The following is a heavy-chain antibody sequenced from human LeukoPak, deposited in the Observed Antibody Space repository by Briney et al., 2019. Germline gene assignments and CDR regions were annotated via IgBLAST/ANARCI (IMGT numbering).Heavy chain of an antibody. CDR3: ARSGNILTGYYKARFDY. V-gene: IGHV1-18*01. J-gene: IGHJ4*02. CDR1: GYTFTSYG. D-gene: IGHD3-9*01. Sequence: AAVKVSCKASGYTFTSYGISWVRQSPGQGLEWMGWISAYNGNTNYAQKLQGRVTMTTDTSTSTAYMELRSLRSDDTAVYYCARSGNILTGYYKARFDYWGQGTRATVSS. CDR2: ISAYNGNT.